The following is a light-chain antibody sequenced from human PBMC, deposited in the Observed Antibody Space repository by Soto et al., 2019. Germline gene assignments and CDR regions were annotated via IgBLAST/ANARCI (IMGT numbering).Light chain of an antibody. J-gene: IGKJ5*01. CDR3: QQRSNWPPIT. Sequence: EIVMTQSPATVSVSPGERATLSCRASQSVSSNLAWYQQKPGQAPRLLIYGASTRATGIPDRFSGSGSGSDFTLTISRLEPEDFAVYYCQQRSNWPPITFGQGTRLEIK. V-gene: IGKV3D-15*01. CDR2: GAS. CDR1: QSVSSN.